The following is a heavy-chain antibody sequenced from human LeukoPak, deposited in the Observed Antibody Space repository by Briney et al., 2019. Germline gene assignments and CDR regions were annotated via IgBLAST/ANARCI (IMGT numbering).Heavy chain of an antibody. J-gene: IGHJ4*02. V-gene: IGHV3-23*01. CDR2: ISGSGGST. D-gene: IGHD3-22*01. CDR1: GFTFSSYA. CDR3: AKVPPDSSGAYYFDY. Sequence: PGGSLRLSCAASGFTFSSYAMSWVRQAPGKGLEWVSAISGSGGSTYYADSVKGRFTISRDNSQNTLYLQMNSLRAEDTAVYYCAKVPPDSSGAYYFDYWGQGTLVTVSS.